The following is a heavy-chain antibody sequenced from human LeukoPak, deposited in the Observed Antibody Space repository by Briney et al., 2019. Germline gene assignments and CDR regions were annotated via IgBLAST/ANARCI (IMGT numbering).Heavy chain of an antibody. CDR1: GFTFRSYA. J-gene: IGHJ4*02. D-gene: IGHD2-21*01. V-gene: IGHV3-30-3*01. CDR2: ISYDGSNK. CDR3: AREDYSRIYFDY. Sequence: QSGGSLRLSCAASGFTFRSYAMHWARQAPGKGLEWVAVISYDGSNKYYADSVKGRFTISRDNSKNTLYLQMDSLRAEDTAVYYCAREDYSRIYFDYWGQGTLVTVSS.